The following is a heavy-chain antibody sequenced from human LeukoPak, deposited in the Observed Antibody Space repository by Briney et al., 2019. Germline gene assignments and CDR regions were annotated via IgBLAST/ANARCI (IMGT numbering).Heavy chain of an antibody. CDR3: ARSEAPGLLPPTAYYYYMDV. Sequence: ASVKVSCKASGYTFTSYDINWVRQATGQGLEWMGWISAYNGNTNYAQKLQGRVTMTTDTTTSTAYMELRSLRSDDTAVYYCARSEAPGLLPPTAYYYYMDVWGKGTTVTVSS. D-gene: IGHD3-22*01. CDR1: GYTFTSYD. CDR2: ISAYNGNT. V-gene: IGHV1-18*01. J-gene: IGHJ6*03.